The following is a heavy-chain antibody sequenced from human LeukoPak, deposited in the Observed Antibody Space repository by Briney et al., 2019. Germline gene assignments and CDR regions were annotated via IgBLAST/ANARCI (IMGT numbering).Heavy chain of an antibody. CDR2: INHSGST. Sequence: SETLSLTCAVYGGSFSGYYWSWIRQPPGKGLEWIGEINHSGSTNYNPSLKSRVTISVDTSKNQFSLKLSSVTAADTAVYYCARASSSSLSRDYYYCMDVWGKGTTVTVSS. V-gene: IGHV4-34*01. J-gene: IGHJ6*03. CDR3: ARASSSSLSRDYYYCMDV. CDR1: GGSFSGYY. D-gene: IGHD6-6*01.